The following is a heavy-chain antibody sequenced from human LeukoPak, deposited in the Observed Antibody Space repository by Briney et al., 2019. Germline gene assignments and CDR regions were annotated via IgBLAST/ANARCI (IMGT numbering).Heavy chain of an antibody. D-gene: IGHD6-19*01. CDR3: ARHYSSGWSYYYYGMDV. Sequence: PSETLSLTCTVPGGSISSYYWSWIRQPPGKGLEWIGYIYYSGSTNYNPSLKSRVTISVDTSKNQFSLKLSSVTAADTAVYYCARHYSSGWSYYYYGMDVWGQGTTVTVSS. CDR2: IYYSGST. CDR1: GGSISSYY. V-gene: IGHV4-59*08. J-gene: IGHJ6*02.